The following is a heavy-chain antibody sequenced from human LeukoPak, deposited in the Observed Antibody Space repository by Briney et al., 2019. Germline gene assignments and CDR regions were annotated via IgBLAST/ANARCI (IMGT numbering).Heavy chain of an antibody. CDR2: IYPGDSDT. Sequence: GESLKISCKDSGYTFTSYWIGWVRQMPGKGLEWMGIIYPGDSDTRYSPSFQGQVTISADKSISTAYLQWSSLKASDTAMYYCARAIGYYYGSGSPYNWFDPWGQGTLVTVSS. D-gene: IGHD3-10*01. CDR1: GYTFTSYW. V-gene: IGHV5-51*01. CDR3: ARAIGYYYGSGSPYNWFDP. J-gene: IGHJ5*02.